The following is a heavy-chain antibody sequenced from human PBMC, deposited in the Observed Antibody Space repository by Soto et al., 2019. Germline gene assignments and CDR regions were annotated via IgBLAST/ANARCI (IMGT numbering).Heavy chain of an antibody. Sequence: QVQLQESGPGLVKPSQTLSLTCTVSGGSISSGGYYWTWIRQHPGKGPEWIGYIYYSGGTDYNPSLKSRLNISLDTSKNQFSLKLNSVTAADTAVYYCARDPLTIGGGGFDYWGQGTLVSVSS. CDR3: ARDPLTIGGGGFDY. CDR1: GGSISSGGYY. CDR2: IYYSGGT. D-gene: IGHD2-15*01. V-gene: IGHV4-31*03. J-gene: IGHJ4*02.